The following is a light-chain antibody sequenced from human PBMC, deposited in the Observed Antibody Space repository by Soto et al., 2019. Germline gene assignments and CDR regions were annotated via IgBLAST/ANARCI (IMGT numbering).Light chain of an antibody. CDR3: SSYTSSSSYV. CDR1: TSDVGSYNS. V-gene: IGLV2-14*01. CDR2: DVS. J-gene: IGLJ1*01. Sequence: QSALTQPASVSGSPGKSITISCTGTTSDVGSYNSVSWYQQYPGKAPKLMIHDVSNRPSGVSNRFSGSKSGNTASLTISGLQAEDEADYYCSSYTSSSSYVFGSGTKVTV.